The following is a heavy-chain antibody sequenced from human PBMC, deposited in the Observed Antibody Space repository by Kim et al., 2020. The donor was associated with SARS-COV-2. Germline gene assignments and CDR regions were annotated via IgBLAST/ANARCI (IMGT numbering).Heavy chain of an antibody. CDR2: IKQDGSEK. CDR1: GFTFSNYW. J-gene: IGHJ4*02. D-gene: IGHD3-16*01. Sequence: GGSLRLSCAASGFTFSNYWMSWVRQAPGRGLEWVANIKQDGSEKYYVDSLKGRLTISRDNAKNSLSLEMNSLRAEDTAVYYCARGVNDYAWGTFRGFDFWGQGILVTVSS. V-gene: IGHV3-7*03. CDR3: ARGVNDYAWGTFRGFDF.